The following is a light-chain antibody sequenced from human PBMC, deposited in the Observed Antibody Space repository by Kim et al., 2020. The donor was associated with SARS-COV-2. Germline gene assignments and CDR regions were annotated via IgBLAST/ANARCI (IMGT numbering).Light chain of an antibody. CDR3: QQYRT. V-gene: IGKV3-20*01. Sequence: EIVLRQSPGTLSLSPGERATLSCRASQSVSSSYLAWYQQKPGQAPRLLIYGASSRATGIPDRFSGSGSGTDFTLTISRLEPEDFAVYYCQQYRTFGQGTKLEI. CDR1: QSVSSSY. J-gene: IGKJ2*01. CDR2: GAS.